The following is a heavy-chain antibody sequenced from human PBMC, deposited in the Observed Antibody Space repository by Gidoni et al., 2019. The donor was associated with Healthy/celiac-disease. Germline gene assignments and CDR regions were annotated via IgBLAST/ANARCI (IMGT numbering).Heavy chain of an antibody. V-gene: IGHV1-69*01. CDR2: IIPIFGSA. D-gene: IGHD6-19*01. Sequence: QVQLVQSGAEVKKPGSSVQVSCTASGVTFSRYALSWVRQAPGQGLEWMGGIIPIFGSANYAQKFQGRVTITADESTSTAYMELSSLRSEDTAVYYCARGRIAVAGYPDYYHGMDVWGQGTTVTVSS. CDR3: ARGRIAVAGYPDYYHGMDV. J-gene: IGHJ6*02. CDR1: GVTFSRYA.